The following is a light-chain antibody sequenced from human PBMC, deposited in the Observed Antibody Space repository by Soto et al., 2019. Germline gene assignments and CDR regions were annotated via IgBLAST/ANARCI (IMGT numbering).Light chain of an antibody. CDR2: DAP. CDR1: QSVSSY. V-gene: IGKV3-11*01. Sequence: EIVLTQSPATLSLSPGERATLSCRASQSVSSYLAWYQQKPGQAPRLLIYDAPNRATGIPARFSGSGSGTDFTLTISSLEPEDFAVYYCQQRSNWPPLTCGGGTKVEIK. CDR3: QQRSNWPPLT. J-gene: IGKJ4*01.